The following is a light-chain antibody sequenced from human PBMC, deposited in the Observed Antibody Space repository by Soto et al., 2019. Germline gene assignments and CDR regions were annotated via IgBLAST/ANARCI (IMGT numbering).Light chain of an antibody. J-gene: IGKJ1*01. CDR2: GAS. V-gene: IGKV3-15*01. CDR3: QQYNTWHPKMA. CDR1: QSVSSD. Sequence: VVTQSPATLSVFPGETATLSCRASQSVSSDLAWYQQRPGQAPRLLVYGASTRATGIPARFRGSGSGREFRLPISSLQYEDFATDYCQQYNTWHPKMAFGRGTKVEIK.